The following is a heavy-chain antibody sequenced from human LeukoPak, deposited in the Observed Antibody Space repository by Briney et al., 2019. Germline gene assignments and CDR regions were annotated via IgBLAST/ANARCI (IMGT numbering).Heavy chain of an antibody. V-gene: IGHV4-4*07. Sequence: SETLSLTCTVSGGSISSYYWSWIRQPAGKGLEWIGRIYTSGSTNYNPSLKSRVTMSVDTSKNQFSLKLSSVTAADTAVYYCARDEYYYGSGSYLYYMDVWGKGTTVTISS. CDR2: IYTSGST. D-gene: IGHD3-10*01. CDR3: ARDEYYYGSGSYLYYMDV. CDR1: GGSISSYY. J-gene: IGHJ6*03.